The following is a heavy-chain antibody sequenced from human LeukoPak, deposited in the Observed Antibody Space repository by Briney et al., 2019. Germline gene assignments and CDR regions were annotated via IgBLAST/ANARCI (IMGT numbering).Heavy chain of an antibody. CDR1: GYTFTGYY. CDR3: ARDAYSSGESYFDY. J-gene: IGHJ4*02. D-gene: IGHD6-19*01. CDR2: ISAYNGNT. Sequence: ASVKVSCKASGYTFTGYYIHWVRQAPGQGLEWMGWISAYNGNTNYAQKLQGRVTMTTDTSTSTAYMELRSLRSDDTAVYYCARDAYSSGESYFDYWGQGTLVTVSS. V-gene: IGHV1-18*04.